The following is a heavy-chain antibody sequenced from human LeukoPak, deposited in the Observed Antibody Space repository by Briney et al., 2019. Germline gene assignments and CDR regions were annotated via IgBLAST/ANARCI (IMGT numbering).Heavy chain of an antibody. V-gene: IGHV4-39*01. Sequence: SETLSLTCTVSGGSISSSSYYWGWIRQPPGKGLEWIGSIYYSGSTYYNSSLMSRVTISVDTSKNQFSLKLSSVTAADTAVYYCATTPGYCSSTSCYRVPDYWGQGTLVTVSS. D-gene: IGHD2-2*01. CDR2: IYYSGST. CDR1: GGSISSSSYY. J-gene: IGHJ4*02. CDR3: ATTPGYCSSTSCYRVPDY.